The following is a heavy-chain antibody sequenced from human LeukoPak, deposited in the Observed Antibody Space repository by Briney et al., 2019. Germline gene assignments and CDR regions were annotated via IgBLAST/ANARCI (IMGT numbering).Heavy chain of an antibody. J-gene: IGHJ4*02. Sequence: GASVKVSCKASGGTFSSYAISWVRQAPGQGLEWMGWISAYNGNTNYAQKLQGRVTMTTDTSTSTAYMELRSLRSDDTAVYYCAQSSELVLSHWGQGTLVTVSS. CDR2: ISAYNGNT. D-gene: IGHD6-13*01. CDR3: AQSSELVLSH. CDR1: GGTFSSYA. V-gene: IGHV1-18*01.